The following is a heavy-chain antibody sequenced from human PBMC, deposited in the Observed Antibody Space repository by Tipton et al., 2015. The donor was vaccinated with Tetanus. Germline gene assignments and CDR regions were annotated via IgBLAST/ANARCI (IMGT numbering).Heavy chain of an antibody. CDR3: AKALGSSAWYGT. V-gene: IGHV3-23*01. CDR1: GFTFSNYA. CDR2: ITGGNT. D-gene: IGHD6-13*01. Sequence: SLRLSCAASGFTFSNYAMSWVRQAPGKGLEWVSGITGGNTYYAASVKGRFTISRDNSKNTLSLQMNSLRGEDTAVYYCAKALGSSAWYGTWGQGTLVTVSS. J-gene: IGHJ5*02.